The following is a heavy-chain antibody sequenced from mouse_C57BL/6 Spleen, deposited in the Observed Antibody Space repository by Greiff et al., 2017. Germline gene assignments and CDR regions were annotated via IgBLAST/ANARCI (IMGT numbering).Heavy chain of an antibody. CDR1: GYAFSSYW. CDR2: LYPGDGAP. Sequence: QVQLQQSGAELVKPGASVKISCKASGYAFSSYWMNWVKQRPGTGLAWIGQLYPGDGAPNSNGKFKGKATRTADKSSSTAYMQLRCLTSEDSAVYFCARSSSGFAYWGQGTLVTVSA. D-gene: IGHD3-2*02. J-gene: IGHJ3*01. V-gene: IGHV1-80*01. CDR3: ARSSSGFAY.